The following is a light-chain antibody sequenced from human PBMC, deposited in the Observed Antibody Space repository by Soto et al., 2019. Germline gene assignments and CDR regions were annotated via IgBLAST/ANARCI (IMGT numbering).Light chain of an antibody. V-gene: IGKV2-28*01. J-gene: IGKJ4*01. CDR1: QNLLHSNAYNY. Sequence: EIVLTQSPLSLPVTPGEPASISCRSSQNLLHSNAYNYLNWYLQRPGQSPQLLIYLGSNRASGVPDRFSGSGSGTDFTLTSSRVEAEDVGLYFCAQGLATPFTFGGGTKVEIK. CDR3: AQGLATPFT. CDR2: LGS.